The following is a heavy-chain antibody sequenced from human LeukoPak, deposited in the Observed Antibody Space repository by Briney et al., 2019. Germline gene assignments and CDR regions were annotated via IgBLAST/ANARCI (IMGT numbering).Heavy chain of an antibody. CDR2: IRGSGGIM. J-gene: IGHJ2*01. Sequence: GGSLRLSCAASGFTFSAYAMSWVRQAPGKGLEWVSTIRGSGGIMYYADSVKGRFTISRDNSRNTLYLQMNGLRAEDTAVYYCARDFDYVWGSYRLWYFDLWGRGTLVPVSS. D-gene: IGHD3-16*02. CDR1: GFTFSAYA. V-gene: IGHV3-23*01. CDR3: ARDFDYVWGSYRLWYFDL.